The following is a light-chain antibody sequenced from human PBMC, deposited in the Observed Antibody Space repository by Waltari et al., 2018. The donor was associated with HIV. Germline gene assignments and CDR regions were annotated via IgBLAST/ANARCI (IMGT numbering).Light chain of an antibody. CDR2: DST. J-gene: IGKJ4*01. V-gene: IGKV3-11*01. CDR3: QQRHNWPPLT. Sequence: EIVLTQSPATLPSSPGERATLSCRASQSVSSYLAWYQQKPGQAPRLLIYDSTHRATGIPARFSGSGSTTDFTLTSSSLEPEDFGVYYCQQRHNWPPLTFGGGTKVEIK. CDR1: QSVSSY.